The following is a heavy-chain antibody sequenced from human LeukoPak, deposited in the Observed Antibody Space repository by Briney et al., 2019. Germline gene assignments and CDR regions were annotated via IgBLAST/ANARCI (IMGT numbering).Heavy chain of an antibody. CDR3: PKRVPYSSSSVYFDS. Sequence: PGGSLRLSCAAPGFTFSTYGLSWVRQTPGKGLEWVSAISDSGSDTYYTDSVKGRFTISRDNSRNTLYLQMNSLRAEDTAVYYCPKRVPYSSSSVYFDSWGQGTLVTVSS. V-gene: IGHV3-23*01. D-gene: IGHD6-6*01. CDR2: ISDSGSDT. CDR1: GFTFSTYG. J-gene: IGHJ4*02.